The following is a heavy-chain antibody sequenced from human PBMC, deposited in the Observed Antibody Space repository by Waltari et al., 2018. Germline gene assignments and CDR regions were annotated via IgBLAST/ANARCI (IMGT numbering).Heavy chain of an antibody. D-gene: IGHD3-9*01. J-gene: IGHJ4*02. CDR3: ARQERYYDILTGYSSADYFDY. Sequence: QLQLQESGPGLVKPSETLSLTCTVSGGSISSSSYYWGWIRQPPGKGLEWIGSIYYSGSTYYNPSLKSRVTISVDTSKNQFSLKLSSVTAADTAVYYCARQERYYDILTGYSSADYFDYWGQGTLVTVSS. CDR2: IYYSGST. V-gene: IGHV4-39*01. CDR1: GGSISSSSYY.